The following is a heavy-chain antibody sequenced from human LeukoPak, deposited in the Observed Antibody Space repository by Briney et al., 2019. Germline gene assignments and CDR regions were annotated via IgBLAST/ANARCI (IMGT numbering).Heavy chain of an antibody. CDR2: IYDSGST. J-gene: IGHJ4*02. CDR1: GGSVSSGDYY. Sequence: PSQTLSLTCSVSGGSVSSGDYYWGWIRQPPGKGLEWIGYIYDSGSTYYNPSLKSRVTISVDMSRNQFSLKLSSVTAADTAVYYCASLAVAGLSEGYWGQGTLVIVSS. V-gene: IGHV4-30-4*01. D-gene: IGHD6-19*01. CDR3: ASLAVAGLSEGY.